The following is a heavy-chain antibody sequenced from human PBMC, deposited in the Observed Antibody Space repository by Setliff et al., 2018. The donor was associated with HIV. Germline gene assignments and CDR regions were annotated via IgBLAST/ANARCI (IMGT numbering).Heavy chain of an antibody. CDR1: GYTLTDLS. CDR3: ARGDIIAVPAAIDMDV. CDR2: FDPEDGET. Sequence: ASVKVSCKVSGYTLTDLSIHWVRQAPGKGLEWMGGFDPEDGETVYAQKFQGRVTMTEDTSTDTAYMELSSLRSEDTAMYYCARGDIIAVPAAIDMDVWGKGTTVTSP. V-gene: IGHV1-24*01. D-gene: IGHD2-2*01. J-gene: IGHJ6*03.